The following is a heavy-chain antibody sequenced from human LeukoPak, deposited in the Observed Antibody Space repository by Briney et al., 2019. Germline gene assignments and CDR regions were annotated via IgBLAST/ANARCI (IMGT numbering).Heavy chain of an antibody. V-gene: IGHV1-69*13. CDR2: IIPIFGTA. CDR3: ARAAYSSSYAAGY. D-gene: IGHD6-6*01. CDR1: GGTFSTYA. Sequence: SVQVSCQASGGTFSTYAISWVRQAPGQGLEWMGGIIPIFGTANYAQKFQGRVTITADESTSTAYMELSSLRSEDTAVYYCARAAYSSSYAAGYWGQGTLVTVSS. J-gene: IGHJ4*02.